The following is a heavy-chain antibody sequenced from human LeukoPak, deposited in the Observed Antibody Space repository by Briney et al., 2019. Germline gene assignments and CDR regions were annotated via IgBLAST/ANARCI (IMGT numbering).Heavy chain of an antibody. D-gene: IGHD6-19*01. CDR1: GLTVSSHA. CDR3: AKAFGGAVADYFDY. J-gene: IGHJ4*02. Sequence: PGGSLRLFCAASGLTVSSHAMSWVRQAPGKGLEWVSAISISGGTTYYADSVKGRFTISRDNSRNTLYLQMNSLRVDDTAVYYCAKAFGGAVADYFDYWGQGTLVTVSS. V-gene: IGHV3-23*01. CDR2: ISISGGTT.